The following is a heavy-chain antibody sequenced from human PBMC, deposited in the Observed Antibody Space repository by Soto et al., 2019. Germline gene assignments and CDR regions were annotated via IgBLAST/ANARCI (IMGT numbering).Heavy chain of an antibody. J-gene: IGHJ4*02. D-gene: IGHD6-19*01. CDR3: AGGSGWLQTD. CDR1: GFTFSSYW. V-gene: IGHV3-7*01. Sequence: EVQMVESGGGLVQPGGSLRLSCAASGFTFSSYWMSWVRQAPGNGREWVANIKQDGSEQFYVGSVKGRFTISRDNAKNAQYLQMNSLRVEDTAVYYCAGGSGWLQTDWGQGTLVTVSS. CDR2: IKQDGSEQ.